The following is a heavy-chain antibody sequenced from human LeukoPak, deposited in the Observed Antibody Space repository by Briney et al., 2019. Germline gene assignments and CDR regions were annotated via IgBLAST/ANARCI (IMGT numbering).Heavy chain of an antibody. V-gene: IGHV7-4-1*02. CDR3: ARSLGDFWSGYLFDY. D-gene: IGHD3-3*01. CDR1: GGTFSSHA. CDR2: INTNTGNP. Sequence: ASVKVSCKASGGTFSSHAIYWVRQAPGQGLEWMGWINTNTGNPTYAQGFTGRFVFSLDTSVSTAYLQISSLKAEDTAVYYCARSLGDFWSGYLFDYWGQGTLVTVSS. J-gene: IGHJ4*02.